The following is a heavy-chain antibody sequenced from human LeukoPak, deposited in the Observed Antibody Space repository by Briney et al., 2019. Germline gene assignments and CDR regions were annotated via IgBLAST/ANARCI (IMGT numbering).Heavy chain of an antibody. CDR1: GYTFTAYY. CDR3: AREYYFDNSGYYGVGDY. V-gene: IGHV1-2*02. D-gene: IGHD3-22*01. CDR2: FNPNSGGT. Sequence: ASVKVSCKASGYTFTAYYIHWVRQAPGQGLEWMGWFNPNSGGTNYAQEFQGRVTMTRDTSISTAYMELSRPRSDDTAVYCCAREYYFDNSGYYGVGDYWGQGTLVTVSS. J-gene: IGHJ4*02.